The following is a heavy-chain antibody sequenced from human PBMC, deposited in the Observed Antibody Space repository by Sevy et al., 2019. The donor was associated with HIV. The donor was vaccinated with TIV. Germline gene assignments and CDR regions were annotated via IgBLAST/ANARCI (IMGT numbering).Heavy chain of an antibody. CDR3: ARTTTVTTSALDY. CDR2: INHSGSN. D-gene: IGHD4-17*01. Sequence: SETLSLTCAVYGGSFSGYYWSWIRQPPGKGLEWIGEINHSGSNNYNPSLMSRGTISVDTSKKQFSLKRTSVTAADTAVYYCARTTTVTTSALDYWGQGTLVTVSS. V-gene: IGHV4-34*01. J-gene: IGHJ4*02. CDR1: GGSFSGYY.